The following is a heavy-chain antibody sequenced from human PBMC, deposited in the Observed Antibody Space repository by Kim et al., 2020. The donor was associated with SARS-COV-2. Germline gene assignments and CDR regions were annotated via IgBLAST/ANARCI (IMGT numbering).Heavy chain of an antibody. J-gene: IGHJ4*02. CDR2: IYYSGST. CDR1: GGSISSGGYY. Sequence: SETLSLTCTVSGGSISSGGYYWSWIRQHPGKGLEWIGYIYYSGSTYYNPSLKSRVTISVDTSKNQFSLKLSSVTAADTAVYYCARAEYGEYVLDYWGQGTLVTVSS. D-gene: IGHD4-17*01. V-gene: IGHV4-31*03. CDR3: ARAEYGEYVLDY.